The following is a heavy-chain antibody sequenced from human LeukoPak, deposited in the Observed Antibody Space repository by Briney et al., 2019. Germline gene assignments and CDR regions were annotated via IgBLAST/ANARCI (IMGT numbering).Heavy chain of an antibody. Sequence: GASLQISSKAFGYRFTAYWIAWVRQWPGKGLERMGIIYPGDSDTRYSPSFQGHVTISADKSITTSYLQWCSLKASDTAMYYCARHKSSTGFDYWGQGTLVTVSS. V-gene: IGHV5-51*01. CDR2: IYPGDSDT. CDR3: ARHKSSTGFDY. D-gene: IGHD2-8*02. J-gene: IGHJ4*02. CDR1: GYRFTAYW.